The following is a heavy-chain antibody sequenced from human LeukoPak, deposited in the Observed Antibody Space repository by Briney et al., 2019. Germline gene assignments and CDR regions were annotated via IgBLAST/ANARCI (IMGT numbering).Heavy chain of an antibody. CDR1: GFTFTRSA. D-gene: IGHD2-2*01. Sequence: ASVTVSCKASGFTFTRSAMQWVRQARGQRLEWIGWIVVGSGNTNYAQKFQERVTITRDMSTSTAYMELSSLRSEDTAVYYCAAAPYCSSTSCPLRDYYYYGMDVWGQGTTVTVSS. CDR3: AAAPYCSSTSCPLRDYYYYGMDV. V-gene: IGHV1-58*02. CDR2: IVVGSGNT. J-gene: IGHJ6*02.